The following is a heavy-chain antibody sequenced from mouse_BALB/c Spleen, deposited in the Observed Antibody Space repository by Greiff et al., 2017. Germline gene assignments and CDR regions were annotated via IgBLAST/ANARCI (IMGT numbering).Heavy chain of an antibody. Sequence: EVKLMESGGGLVQPGGSLRLSCATSGFTFTDYYMSWVRQPPGKALEWLGFIRNKANGYTTEYSASVKGRFTISRDNSQSILYLQMNTLRAEDSATYYCARDQRWVRSYAMDYWGQGTSVTVSS. CDR3: ARDQRWVRSYAMDY. CDR1: GFTFTDYY. CDR2: IRNKANGYTT. V-gene: IGHV7-3*02. J-gene: IGHJ4*01. D-gene: IGHD1-1*01.